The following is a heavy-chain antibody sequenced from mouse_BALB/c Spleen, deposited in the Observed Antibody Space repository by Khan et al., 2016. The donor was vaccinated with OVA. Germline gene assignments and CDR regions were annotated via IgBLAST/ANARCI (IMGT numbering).Heavy chain of an antibody. CDR3: ARSNSYSYFDF. D-gene: IGHD4-1*02. J-gene: IGHJ1*01. CDR1: GYTFTNYG. V-gene: IGHV9-3-1*01. CDR2: INTYSGEP. Sequence: QIQLVQSGPELKKPGETVKISCKASGYTFTNYGMNWVKQAPGKGLKWMGWINTYSGEPTYADDFKGRSAFSLDTSASTAYLQIKNLNNEDTATYFCARSNSYSYFDFWGPATTVTVSS.